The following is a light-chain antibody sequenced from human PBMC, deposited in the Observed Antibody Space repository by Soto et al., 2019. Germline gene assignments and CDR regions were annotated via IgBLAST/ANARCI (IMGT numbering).Light chain of an antibody. CDR1: QSVRSSY. CDR2: AAS. CDR3: QQYGSSGT. Sequence: EIVLTQSPDTLSLSPGESATLSCRASQSVRSSYLAWYQQTPGQTPRLLIYAASSRATGIPDRFSGSGSGTDFSLTISRLEAEDFAVYYCQQYGSSGTFGQGTKVDIK. V-gene: IGKV3-20*01. J-gene: IGKJ1*01.